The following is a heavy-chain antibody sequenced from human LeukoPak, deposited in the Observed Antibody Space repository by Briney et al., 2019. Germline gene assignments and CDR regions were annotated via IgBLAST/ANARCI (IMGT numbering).Heavy chain of an antibody. CDR2: ISYDGNNK. D-gene: IGHD2-21*02. J-gene: IGHJ4*02. CDR3: ARSIVVVTYLAY. V-gene: IGHV3-30-3*01. CDR1: GFAFSSYA. Sequence: GGSLRLSCAASGFAFSSYALHWVRPAPGQGLQWVASISYDGNNKYYADSVTGRFTISRDSAKNTLYLQMNSLSTEDTAMYYWARSIVVVTYLAYWGQGTLVTVSS.